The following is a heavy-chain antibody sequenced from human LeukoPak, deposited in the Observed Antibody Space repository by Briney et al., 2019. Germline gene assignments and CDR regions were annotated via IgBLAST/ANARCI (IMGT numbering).Heavy chain of an antibody. Sequence: PSETLSLTCTVSGGSISSSSYYWSWIRQPPGKGLEWIGYIYYSGSANYNPSLKRRVTISVDTSKNQFSLKLSSVTAADTAVYYCARGTYYDILTGYHPHYFDYWGQGTLVTVSS. CDR3: ARGTYYDILTGYHPHYFDY. J-gene: IGHJ4*02. CDR1: GGSISSSSYY. CDR2: IYYSGSA. D-gene: IGHD3-9*01. V-gene: IGHV4-61*05.